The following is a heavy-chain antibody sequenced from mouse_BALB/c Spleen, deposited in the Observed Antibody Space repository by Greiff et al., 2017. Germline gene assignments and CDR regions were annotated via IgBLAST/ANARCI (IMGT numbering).Heavy chain of an antibody. CDR2: ISSGGSYT. Sequence: DVMLVESGGDLVKPGGSLKLSCAASGFTFSSYGMSWVRQTPDKRLEWVATISSGGSYTYYPDSVKGRFTISRDNAKNTLYLQMSSLKSEDTAMYYCASRRGNYLMDYWGQGTSVTVSS. J-gene: IGHJ4*01. CDR1: GFTFSSYG. V-gene: IGHV5-6*02. D-gene: IGHD2-1*01. CDR3: ASRRGNYLMDY.